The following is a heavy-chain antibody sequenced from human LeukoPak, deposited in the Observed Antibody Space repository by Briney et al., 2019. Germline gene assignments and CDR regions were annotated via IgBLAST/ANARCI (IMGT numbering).Heavy chain of an antibody. CDR2: IYSGGST. V-gene: IGHV3-53*01. Sequence: PGGSLRLSCAASGFTVSSNYMSWVRQAPGKGLEWVSVIYSGGSTYYADSVKGRFTISRDNAKNSLYLQMNSLRAEDTAVYYCARVLRYDNSGHDSFDIWGQGTMVTVSS. CDR1: GFTVSSNY. J-gene: IGHJ3*02. CDR3: ARVLRYDNSGHDSFDI. D-gene: IGHD3-22*01.